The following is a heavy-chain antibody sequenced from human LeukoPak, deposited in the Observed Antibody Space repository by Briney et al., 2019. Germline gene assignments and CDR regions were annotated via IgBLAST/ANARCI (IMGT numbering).Heavy chain of an antibody. CDR1: GGSIGSSSYY. V-gene: IGHV4-39*07. D-gene: IGHD1/OR15-1a*01. J-gene: IGHJ4*02. CDR2: IYYSGST. Sequence: SETLSLTCTVSGGSIGSSSYYWGWIRQPPGKGLEWIGSIYYSGSTYYNPSLKSRVTISVDTSKNQFSLKLSSVTAADTAVYYCARVTRDEYYFDYWGQGTLVTVSS. CDR3: ARVTRDEYYFDY.